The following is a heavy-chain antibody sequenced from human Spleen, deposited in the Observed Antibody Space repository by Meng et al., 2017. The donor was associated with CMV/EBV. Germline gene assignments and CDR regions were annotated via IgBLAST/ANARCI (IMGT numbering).Heavy chain of an antibody. V-gene: IGHV4-34*01. CDR1: GGSFSGYS. Sequence: VQPQPWGAGLLKPSVPLSLTCAVYGGSFSGYSWSWIRQPPGKGLEWIGEINHSGSTNYNPSLKSRVTISVDTSKNQFSLKLSSVTAADTAVYYCARGLPSWYRHFDYWGQGTLVTVPS. J-gene: IGHJ4*02. CDR3: ARGLPSWYRHFDY. CDR2: INHSGST. D-gene: IGHD6-13*01.